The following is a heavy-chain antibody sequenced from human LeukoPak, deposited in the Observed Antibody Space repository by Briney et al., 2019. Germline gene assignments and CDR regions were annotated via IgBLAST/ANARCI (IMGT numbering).Heavy chain of an antibody. V-gene: IGHV4-4*02. CDR1: GDSVNSLDL. J-gene: IGHJ4*02. CDR2: MYLSGTT. Sequence: SETLSLTCTVFGDSVNSLDLWSWVRQPPGKGLEWIGEMYLSGTTHSNPSVKSRVTISIDKSKNQFFLNLSSVTAADTAVYYCAGLVGRYSSGLYYYYFDYWGQGTLVTVSS. D-gene: IGHD3-22*01. CDR3: AGLVGRYSSGLYYYYFDY.